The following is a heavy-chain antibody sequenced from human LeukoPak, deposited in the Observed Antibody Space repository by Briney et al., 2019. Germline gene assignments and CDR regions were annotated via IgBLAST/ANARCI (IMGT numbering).Heavy chain of an antibody. CDR1: GYTFTSYA. CDR2: INTNTGNP. D-gene: IGHD2-15*01. CDR3: ARGYCSGGSWYSLDY. J-gene: IGHJ4*02. V-gene: IGHV7-4-1*02. Sequence: ASVKVSCKASGYTFTSYAMNWVRQAPGQGLEWMGWINTNTGNPTYAQGFTGRFVFSLDTSVSTAYLQISSLKAEDTAVYYCARGYCSGGSWYSLDYWGQGTLVTASS.